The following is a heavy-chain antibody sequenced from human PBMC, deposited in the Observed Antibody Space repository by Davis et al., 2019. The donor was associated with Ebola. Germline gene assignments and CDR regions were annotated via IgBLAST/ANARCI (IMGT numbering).Heavy chain of an antibody. CDR2: ISGSGGST. CDR3: AKGYRDIVVVVAAKRDWFDP. V-gene: IGHV3-23*01. J-gene: IGHJ5*02. D-gene: IGHD2-15*01. CDR1: GFTFSSYA. Sequence: GESLKISCAASGFTFSSYAMSWVRQAPGKGLEWVSAISGSGGSTYYADSVKGRFTISRDNSKNTLYLQMNSLRAEDTAVYYCAKGYRDIVVVVAAKRDWFDPWGQGTLVTVSS.